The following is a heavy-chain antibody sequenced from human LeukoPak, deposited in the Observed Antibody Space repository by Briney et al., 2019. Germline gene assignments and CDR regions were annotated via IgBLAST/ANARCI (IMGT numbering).Heavy chain of an antibody. CDR2: SYYSGST. V-gene: IGHV4-59*01. CDR3: ARGEPLLDYDILTGVDAFDI. Sequence: AETLSLTCTVSGGSFSSYYWSLIRQPPGKGLEWIGHSYYSGSTKYNPSLKSRVTISLDRSKNQFSLKLSSVTAADTAVYYCARGEPLLDYDILTGVDAFDIWGQGTMVTVSS. D-gene: IGHD3-9*01. J-gene: IGHJ3*02. CDR1: GGSFSSYY.